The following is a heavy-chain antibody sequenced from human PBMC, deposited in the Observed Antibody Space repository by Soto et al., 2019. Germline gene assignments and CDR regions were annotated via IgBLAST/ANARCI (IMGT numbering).Heavy chain of an antibody. Sequence: QVQLQESGPGLVKPSETLSLTCTFSTDSISAYYWSWIRQPPGKGLEWIGYIYYIGSTRYNPSLKSRIIISVDTSKNEFSLRLSSVTAADTAVYYCASEYCSGGSCYFDDWGQGTLITVSS. D-gene: IGHD2-15*01. CDR2: IYYIGST. V-gene: IGHV4-59*08. J-gene: IGHJ4*02. CDR3: ASEYCSGGSCYFDD. CDR1: TDSISAYY.